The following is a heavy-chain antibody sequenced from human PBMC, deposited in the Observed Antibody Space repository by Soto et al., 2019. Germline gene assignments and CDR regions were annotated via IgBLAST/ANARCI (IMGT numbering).Heavy chain of an antibody. D-gene: IGHD6-6*01. Sequence: PSETLSLTCTVSGGSISSSSYYWGWIRQPPGKGLEWIGSIYYSGSTYYNPSLKSRVTISVDTSKNQFSLKLSSVTAADTAVYYSFIAARRVYYYYGMDVWGQGTTVTVSS. CDR3: FIAARRVYYYYGMDV. V-gene: IGHV4-39*01. J-gene: IGHJ6*02. CDR1: GGSISSSSYY. CDR2: IYYSGST.